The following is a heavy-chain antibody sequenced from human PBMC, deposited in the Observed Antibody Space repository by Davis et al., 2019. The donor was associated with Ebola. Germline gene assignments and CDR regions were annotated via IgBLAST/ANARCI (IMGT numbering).Heavy chain of an antibody. CDR3: ARDRGQLAYYFYYGLDV. CDR1: GYTFTSYY. D-gene: IGHD6-6*01. CDR2: INPNSGDT. V-gene: IGHV1-2*06. Sequence: ASVKVSCKASGYTFTSYYMHWVRQAPGQGLEWMGRINPNSGDTNYAQKFQGRVTMTRDTSISTVYMDLSRLRSDDTALYYCARDRGQLAYYFYYGLDVWGKGTTITVSS. J-gene: IGHJ6*04.